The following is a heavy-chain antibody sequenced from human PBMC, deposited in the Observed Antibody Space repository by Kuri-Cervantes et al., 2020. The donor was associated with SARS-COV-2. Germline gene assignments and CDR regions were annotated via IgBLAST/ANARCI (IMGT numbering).Heavy chain of an antibody. D-gene: IGHD2-2*02. Sequence: ASVKVSCKASGYTFTSYYMHWVRQAPGQGLEWMGIINPSGGSTSYAQKFQGRVTMTRDTSTSTVYMELRSLRSEDTAVYYCARTGHSGYCSSTSCYTLYAFDIWGQGTMVTVSS. CDR3: ARTGHSGYCSSTSCYTLYAFDI. CDR1: GYTFTSYY. CDR2: INPSGGST. V-gene: IGHV1-46*01. J-gene: IGHJ3*02.